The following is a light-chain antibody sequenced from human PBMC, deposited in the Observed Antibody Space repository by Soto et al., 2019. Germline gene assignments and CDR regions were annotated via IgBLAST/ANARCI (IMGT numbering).Light chain of an antibody. Sequence: IQMTQSPSSLSASVGDRVTITCRASQFISTYLTWYQQKPGKPPRLLIYGATTLESGVPSRFSGSGSGTEFTLTISSLQPDDFATYYCQEYNSYPVSFGQGTRLEIK. J-gene: IGKJ5*01. V-gene: IGKV1-13*02. CDR1: QFISTY. CDR3: QEYNSYPVS. CDR2: GAT.